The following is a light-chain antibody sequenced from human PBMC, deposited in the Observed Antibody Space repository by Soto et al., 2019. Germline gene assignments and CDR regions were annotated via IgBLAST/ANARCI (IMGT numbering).Light chain of an antibody. CDR3: SSYTSSSTRV. CDR2: EVS. J-gene: IGLJ1*01. Sequence: QSVLTQPASVSVSPGQSITISRTGTSSDVGAYDYVSWYQQHPDKAPKLMIYEVSNRPSGVSNRFSGSKSVNTATLTISGLQADDEADYYCSSYTSSSTRVFGTGTKVTVL. CDR1: SSDVGAYDY. V-gene: IGLV2-14*03.